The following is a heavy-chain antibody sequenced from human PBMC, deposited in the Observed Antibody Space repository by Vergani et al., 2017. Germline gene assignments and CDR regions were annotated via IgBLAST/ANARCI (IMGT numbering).Heavy chain of an antibody. CDR1: GGSLSNHY. D-gene: IGHD6-25*01. V-gene: IGHV4-4*07. Sequence: QVQLQESGPGLVKPSETLSLTCNVSGGSLSNHYWSWIRQSAGKRREWIGRVYTSGTTHYTPSLKSRVTMSLDTSKNHFSLNLTSVTAADTAVYYCARGIRGHWYFVLWGRGTLVTVCS. CDR3: ARGIRGHWYFVL. J-gene: IGHJ2*01. CDR2: VYTSGTT.